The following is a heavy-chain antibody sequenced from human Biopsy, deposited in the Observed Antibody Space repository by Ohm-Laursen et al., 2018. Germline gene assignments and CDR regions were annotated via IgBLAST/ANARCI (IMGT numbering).Heavy chain of an antibody. D-gene: IGHD3-10*01. V-gene: IGHV4-4*07. Sequence: GTLSLTCTVSGGYISHYYWTWIRQPPGQGLGWIGRIYITGETNYNPSLKSRVTMSVDSSKKQFSLKLKSVTAADTAIYYCARAPPLIRGVVESWFDPWGQGILVTVSS. J-gene: IGHJ5*02. CDR1: GGYISHYY. CDR2: IYITGET. CDR3: ARAPPLIRGVVESWFDP.